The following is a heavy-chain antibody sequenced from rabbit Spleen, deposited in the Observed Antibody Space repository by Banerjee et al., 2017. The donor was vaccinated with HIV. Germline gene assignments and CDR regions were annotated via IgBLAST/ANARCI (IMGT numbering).Heavy chain of an antibody. CDR3: ARGSATMTMVITGYYLNL. Sequence: QSLEESGGDLVKPGASLTLTCTASGFSFSSRYYMCWVRQAPGKGLECIACIYAGSSGSTYYASWAKGRFTISKTSSTTVTLQMTSLTAADTATYFCARGSATMTMVITGYYLNLWGQGTLVTVS. D-gene: IGHD2-1*01. CDR1: GFSFSSRYY. V-gene: IGHV1S40*01. J-gene: IGHJ4*01. CDR2: IYAGSSGST.